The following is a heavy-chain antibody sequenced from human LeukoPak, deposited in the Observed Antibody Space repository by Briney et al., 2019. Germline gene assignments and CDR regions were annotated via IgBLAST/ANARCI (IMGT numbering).Heavy chain of an antibody. CDR3: ARGQVPAARGYNWFDP. CDR1: GWSFNDYY. D-gene: IGHD2-2*01. CDR2: INARGDT. V-gene: IGHV4-34*01. Sequence: PSETLSLTCAVYGWSFNDYYWNWIRQPPGKGLEWIGEINARGDTNYNPSLKSRVTISVDTSKNQFSLRLTSMIPADTAIYYCARGQVPAARGYNWFDPWGQGTLGTVSS. J-gene: IGHJ5*02.